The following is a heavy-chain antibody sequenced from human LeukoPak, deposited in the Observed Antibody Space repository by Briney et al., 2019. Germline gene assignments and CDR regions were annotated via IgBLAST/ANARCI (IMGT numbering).Heavy chain of an antibody. Sequence: GGSLRLSCAASGFPFSSYAMSWVRQAPGKGLEWVSAISGSGDSTYYADSVKGRFTISRDNAKNSLYLQMNSLRAEDTAVYYCARDRIVLRYFDSVPDAFDIWGQGTMVTVSS. CDR2: ISGSGDST. J-gene: IGHJ3*02. CDR3: ARDRIVLRYFDSVPDAFDI. CDR1: GFPFSSYA. D-gene: IGHD3-9*01. V-gene: IGHV3-23*01.